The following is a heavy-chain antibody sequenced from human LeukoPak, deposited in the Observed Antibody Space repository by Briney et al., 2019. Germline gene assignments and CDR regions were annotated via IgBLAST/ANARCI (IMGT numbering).Heavy chain of an antibody. Sequence: SVKVSCKASGGTLSIHGFSWVRQAPGQGLEWMGGIIPIFGATNYAPKFQGRVTITTDDSTGTGYMELSSLRSDDTAVYYCARRWPHSSGYYLFDYWGQGTLVTVSS. V-gene: IGHV1-69*05. CDR3: ARRWPHSSGYYLFDY. CDR2: IIPIFGAT. J-gene: IGHJ4*02. CDR1: GGTLSIHG. D-gene: IGHD3-22*01.